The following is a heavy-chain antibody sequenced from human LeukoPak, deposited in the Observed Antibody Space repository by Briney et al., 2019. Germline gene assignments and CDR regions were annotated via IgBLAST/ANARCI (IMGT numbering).Heavy chain of an antibody. J-gene: IGHJ4*02. V-gene: IGHV1-69*13. CDR3: ARGWSRDGYNYFDY. D-gene: IGHD5-24*01. Sequence: SVKVSCKASGGTFIIYAISWVRQAPGQGLEWMGGIIPIFGTANYAQKFQGRVTVTADESTSTAYMELTSLRSEDTAVYYCARGWSRDGYNYFDYWGQGTLVTVSS. CDR1: GGTFIIYA. CDR2: IIPIFGTA.